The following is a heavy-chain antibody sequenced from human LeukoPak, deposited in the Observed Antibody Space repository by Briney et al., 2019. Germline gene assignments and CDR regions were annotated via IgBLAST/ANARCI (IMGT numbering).Heavy chain of an antibody. J-gene: IGHJ4*02. CDR3: AKDLDCSSTSCYKDY. D-gene: IGHD2-2*02. CDR1: GFTFGSYG. V-gene: IGHV3-30*18. Sequence: GGSLRLSCAASGFTFGSYGMHWVRQAPGKGLEWVAVISYDGSDKYSADSVKGRFTISRDNSKNTLYLQMNSLRAEDTAVYYCAKDLDCSSTSCYKDYWGQGTLVTVSS. CDR2: ISYDGSDK.